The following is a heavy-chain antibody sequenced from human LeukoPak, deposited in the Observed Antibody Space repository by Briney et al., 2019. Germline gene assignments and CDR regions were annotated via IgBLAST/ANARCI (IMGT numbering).Heavy chain of an antibody. V-gene: IGHV1-8*01. Sequence: ASVKVSCKASGYTFTSYDINWGRQAPGQGLEGMGWMNPKSGNTDYAQKFQGRDTMTRDTSKRKEYMELSSLRSEDTAVYYRARGQGRGSYYLWGQGTLVTVSS. CDR1: GYTFTSYD. CDR2: MNPKSGNT. D-gene: IGHD1-26*01. CDR3: ARGQGRGSYYL. J-gene: IGHJ5*02.